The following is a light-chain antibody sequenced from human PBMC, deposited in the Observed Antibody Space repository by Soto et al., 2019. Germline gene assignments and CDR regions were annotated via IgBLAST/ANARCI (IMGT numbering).Light chain of an antibody. Sequence: QSALTQPASVSGSPGQSITISCTGTSSDVGGYNYVSWYQQHPGKAPKLMIYDVSDRPSGLSNRFSGSKSGNTASLTISGLQAEDEADYYCSSSTGSGTRVFGPGTKLTVL. CDR3: SSSTGSGTRV. V-gene: IGLV2-14*01. J-gene: IGLJ1*01. CDR1: SSDVGGYNY. CDR2: DVS.